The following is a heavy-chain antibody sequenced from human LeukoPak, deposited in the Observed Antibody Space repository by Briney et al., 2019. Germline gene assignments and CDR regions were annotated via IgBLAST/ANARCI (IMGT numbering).Heavy chain of an antibody. Sequence: PGGCLRLSCAASGFTFSSYGMHWVRQAPGKGLEWVAVIWYDGSTKYYADSVKGRFTISRDNSKNTLYLQMNSLRAEDTAVYYCARDSSSSYYYYYYMDVWGKGTTVTVSS. CDR3: ARDSSSSYYYYYYMDV. D-gene: IGHD6-6*01. V-gene: IGHV3-33*01. J-gene: IGHJ6*03. CDR2: IWYDGSTK. CDR1: GFTFSSYG.